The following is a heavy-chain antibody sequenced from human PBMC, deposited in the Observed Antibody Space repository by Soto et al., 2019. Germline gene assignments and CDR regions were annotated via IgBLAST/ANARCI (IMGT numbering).Heavy chain of an antibody. CDR3: ARDFTATSAEYFQH. J-gene: IGHJ1*01. Sequence: QVQLVESGGGVAQPGRSLRLSCAASGFTFSSYAMHWVRQAPGKGLEWVAVISYDGSNKYYADSVKGRFTISRDNSKNTLYLQMNSLRAEDTAVYYCARDFTATSAEYFQHWGQGTLVTVSS. D-gene: IGHD6-6*01. V-gene: IGHV3-30-3*01. CDR1: GFTFSSYA. CDR2: ISYDGSNK.